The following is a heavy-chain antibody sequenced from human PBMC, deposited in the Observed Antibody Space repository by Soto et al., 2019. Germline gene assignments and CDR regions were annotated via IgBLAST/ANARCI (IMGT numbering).Heavy chain of an antibody. CDR1: GGSISSGDYY. D-gene: IGHD3-22*01. CDR3: AREFYYDSSGFDY. V-gene: IGHV4-30-4*01. Sequence: LSLTCTVSGGSISSGDYYWSWIRQPPGKGLEWIGYIYYSGSTYYNPSLKSRVTISVDTSKNQFSLKLSSVTAADTAVYYCAREFYYDSSGFDYWGQGTLVTVSS. J-gene: IGHJ4*02. CDR2: IYYSGST.